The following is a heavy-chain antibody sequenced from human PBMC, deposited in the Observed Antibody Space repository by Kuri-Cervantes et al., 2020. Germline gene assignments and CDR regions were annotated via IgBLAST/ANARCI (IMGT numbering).Heavy chain of an antibody. D-gene: IGHD5-12*01. CDR1: GFTFSSYG. J-gene: IGHJ4*02. Sequence: GESLKISCAASGFTFSSYGMHWVRQAPGKGLEWVAVISYDGSNKYYADSVKGRFTISRDNAKNSLYLQMNSLRAEDTAVYYCARATGYTFGYWGQGTLVTVSS. CDR2: ISYDGSNK. CDR3: ARATGYTFGY. V-gene: IGHV3-30*03.